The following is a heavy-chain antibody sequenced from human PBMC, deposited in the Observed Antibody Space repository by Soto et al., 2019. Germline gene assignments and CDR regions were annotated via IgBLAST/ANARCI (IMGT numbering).Heavy chain of an antibody. CDR3: AKLRGSGWYFPY. J-gene: IGHJ4*02. CDR2: ISGSGGTI. V-gene: IGHV3-23*01. D-gene: IGHD6-19*01. CDR1: GFTFSDFA. Sequence: EVQVLESGGGLVQPGGSLRLSCVASGFTFSDFAMSWVRQAPGKGLEWVSSISGSGGTIYYADSVKGRFTISRDNSNNTLYLQMHSLRADDTAVYFCAKLRGSGWYFPYWGQGTLVAVSS.